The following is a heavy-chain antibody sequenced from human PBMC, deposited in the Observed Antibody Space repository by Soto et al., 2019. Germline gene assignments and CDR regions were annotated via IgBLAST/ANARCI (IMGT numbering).Heavy chain of an antibody. CDR2: TYYRSRWYN. V-gene: IGHV6-1*01. J-gene: IGHJ6*03. D-gene: IGHD1-1*01. CDR1: GDSVSGDSAA. Sequence: QVQLQESGPGLVKPSQTLSVSCAISGDSVSGDSAAWNWVRLSPSRGLEWLARTYYRSRWYNDYAVLVGGRITVNAATSKNQFSLQLPFVTPEDTAIYFCAGTTSHHWLYMDVWGRGTTVTVSS. CDR3: AGTTSHHWLYMDV.